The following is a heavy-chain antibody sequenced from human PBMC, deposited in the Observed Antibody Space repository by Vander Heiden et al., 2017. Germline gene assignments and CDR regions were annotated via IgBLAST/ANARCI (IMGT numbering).Heavy chain of an antibody. J-gene: IGHJ6*02. CDR1: GFSFSGNA. Sequence: EVQLSESGGGLVQPGGSLTLSCEVSGFSFSGNAMTWVRQAPGKGLEWVSTISVGDYHLNYADSVKGRFTIFRDNSKSTLFLQMNSLRADDTAVYYCAKDVTNYVGGMDVWGQGTTVTVSS. D-gene: IGHD4-4*01. CDR2: ISVGDYHL. V-gene: IGHV3-23*01. CDR3: AKDVTNYVGGMDV.